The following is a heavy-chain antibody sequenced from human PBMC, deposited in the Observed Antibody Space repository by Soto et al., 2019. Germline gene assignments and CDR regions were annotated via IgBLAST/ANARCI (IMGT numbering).Heavy chain of an antibody. CDR3: ARDHSSSFYQYHPGPGGSVHGFEY. D-gene: IGHD6-6*01. Sequence: GASVKVSCKASGYTFTGYYMHCVRQAPGQGLEWMGWINPNSGGTNYAQKFQGWVTMTRDTSISTAYMELSRLRSDDAAVYYCARDHSSSFYQYHPGPGGSVHGFEYWGQGTLVTVSS. CDR1: GYTFTGYY. J-gene: IGHJ4*02. CDR2: INPNSGGT. V-gene: IGHV1-2*04.